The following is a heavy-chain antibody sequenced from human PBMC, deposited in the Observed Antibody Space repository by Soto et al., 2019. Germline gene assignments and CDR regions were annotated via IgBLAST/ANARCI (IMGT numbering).Heavy chain of an antibody. CDR3: AREGDYYGSGSYASDI. CDR2: IYYSGST. V-gene: IGHV4-31*03. Sequence: QVQLQESGPGLVKPSQTLSLTCTVSGGSISSGGYYWSWIRQHPGKGLEWIGYIYYSGSTYYNPSLKSRVTISVDTSQNQFSLKLSSVTAADTAVYYCAREGDYYGSGSYASDIWGQETMVTVSS. J-gene: IGHJ3*02. CDR1: GGSISSGGYY. D-gene: IGHD3-10*01.